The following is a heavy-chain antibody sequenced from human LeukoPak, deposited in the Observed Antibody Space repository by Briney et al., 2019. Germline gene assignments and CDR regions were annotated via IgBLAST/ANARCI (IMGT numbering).Heavy chain of an antibody. V-gene: IGHV3-7*03. J-gene: IGHJ4*02. CDR2: IKQDGSEK. D-gene: IGHD1-26*01. Sequence: GGSLRLSCAASGFIFSSYWMSWVRQAPGKGLEWVANIKQDGSEKYYVDSVKGRFTISRDNAKNSLYLQMNSLRAEDTALYYCARNSGSSLLHPGEFDYWGQGTLVTVSS. CDR3: ARNSGSSLLHPGEFDY. CDR1: GFIFSSYW.